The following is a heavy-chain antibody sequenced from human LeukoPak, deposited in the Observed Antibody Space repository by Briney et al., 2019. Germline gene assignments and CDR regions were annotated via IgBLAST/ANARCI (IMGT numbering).Heavy chain of an antibody. V-gene: IGHV4-39*01. CDR3: ARPRSFAAGPFDY. CDR1: GGSISSSSYY. Sequence: SETLSLTCTVSGGSISSSSYYWGWIRQPPGKGLEWIGSIYYSGSTYYNPSLKSRVTISVDASKNQFSLKLSSVTAADTAVYYCARPRSFAAGPFDYWGQGTLVTVSS. CDR2: IYYSGST. J-gene: IGHJ4*02. D-gene: IGHD6-13*01.